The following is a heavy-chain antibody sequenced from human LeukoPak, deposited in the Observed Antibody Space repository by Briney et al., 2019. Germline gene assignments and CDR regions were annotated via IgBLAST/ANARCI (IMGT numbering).Heavy chain of an antibody. CDR1: GGSIRSGGFY. CDR2: IFSSGST. V-gene: IGHV4-31*03. CDR3: ARDHGSAYNWFDP. J-gene: IGHJ5*02. Sequence: SETLSLTCTVSGGSIRSGGFYWSWIRQHPGKGLEWIGYIFSSGSTYYNPSLKSRVTISVDTSKNQFSLKLSSVTAADTAVYYCARDHGSAYNWFDPWGQGTLVTVSS. D-gene: IGHD3-10*01.